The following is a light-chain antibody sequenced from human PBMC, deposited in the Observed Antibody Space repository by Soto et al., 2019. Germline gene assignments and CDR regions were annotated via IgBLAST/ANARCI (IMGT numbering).Light chain of an antibody. CDR2: DAS. CDR1: QSISRW. V-gene: IGKV1-5*01. Sequence: DIQMTQSPSTLSASVGDRVTITCRASQSISRWLAWYQQKPGMAPKLLIYDASSLESGVASRFSGSGSGTEFTLTISSLQPDDFATYYCQEYTTYFLTYTFAQGTKADIK. CDR3: QEYTTYFLTYT. J-gene: IGKJ1*01.